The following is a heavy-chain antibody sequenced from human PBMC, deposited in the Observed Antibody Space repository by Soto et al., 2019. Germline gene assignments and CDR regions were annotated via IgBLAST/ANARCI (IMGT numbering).Heavy chain of an antibody. CDR3: AKLAPELRTSPRYFDS. V-gene: IGHV3-23*01. CDR2: ISPTGGTT. CDR1: GVIFRICD. Sequence: GSVRLSCATSGVIFRICDMCWFRQAPGKGLEWVSGISPTGGTTYYAHSVKGRFTISRDNSGHPLFLTLKSLRVDDTAIYYSAKLAPELRTSPRYFDSWGQGALVTVSS. D-gene: IGHD1-7*01. J-gene: IGHJ4*03.